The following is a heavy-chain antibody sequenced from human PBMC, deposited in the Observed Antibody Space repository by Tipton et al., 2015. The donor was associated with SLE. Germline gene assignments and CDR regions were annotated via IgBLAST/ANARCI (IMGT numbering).Heavy chain of an antibody. CDR3: TRGTLYCTGGVCYRAWYFDL. CDR1: GFTFTSYS. CDR2: ISSSGSYI. D-gene: IGHD2-8*02. Sequence: SLRLSCAASGFTFTSYSMTWVRQAPGKGLEWVSSISSSGSYIYYRDSLKGRFTVSRDNADSSLYLQMSGLRAEDMAVYYCTRGTLYCTGGVCYRAWYFDLWGRGTLVTVSS. J-gene: IGHJ2*01. V-gene: IGHV3-21*04.